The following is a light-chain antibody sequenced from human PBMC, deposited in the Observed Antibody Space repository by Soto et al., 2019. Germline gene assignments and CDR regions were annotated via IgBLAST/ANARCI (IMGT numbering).Light chain of an antibody. CDR3: SSYAGSSNV. CDR2: EVN. CDR1: SSDVGGYNY. J-gene: IGLJ1*01. V-gene: IGLV2-8*01. Sequence: QSALTQPPSASGSPGQSLTISCTGTSSDVGGYNYVSWYQQHPGKAPKLMIYEVNKRPSGVPDRFSGSKSGNTASLTVSGLRAEDEADYYCSSYAGSSNVFGTGTKLTVL.